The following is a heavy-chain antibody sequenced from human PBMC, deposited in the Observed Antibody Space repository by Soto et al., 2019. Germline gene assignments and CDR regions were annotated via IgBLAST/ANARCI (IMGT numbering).Heavy chain of an antibody. V-gene: IGHV1-18*01. J-gene: IGHJ4*02. CDR1: GYTFTSYT. CDR3: ARDTGNFFDY. Sequence: ASVKVSCKASGYTFTSYTVSWVRQAPGQGLEWVGWIGPSSGNTDSARNLRGRVTMTTDTSTSTAYMELRSLRSDDTAVYYCARDTGNFFDYWGQGTLVTVSS. CDR2: IGPSSGNT.